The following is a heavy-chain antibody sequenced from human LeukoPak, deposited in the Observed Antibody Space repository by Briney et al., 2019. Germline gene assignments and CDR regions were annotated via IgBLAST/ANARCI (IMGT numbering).Heavy chain of an antibody. CDR2: ISYNGRNK. V-gene: IGHV3-30*18. J-gene: IGHJ4*02. CDR3: AKYTLWNDY. Sequence: GGSLRLSCADSGFTFRTYGIHWVRQAPGKGLEWVAMISYNGRNKYYADSVKGRFTISRDNSKNTLYLQMNSLRAEDTAVYYCAKYTLWNDYWGQGTLVTVSS. D-gene: IGHD5-18*01. CDR1: GFTFRTYG.